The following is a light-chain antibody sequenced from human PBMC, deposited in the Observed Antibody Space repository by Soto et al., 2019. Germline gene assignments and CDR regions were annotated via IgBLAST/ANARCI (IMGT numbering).Light chain of an antibody. CDR2: GAS. CDR3: QQYVSSPPYT. V-gene: IGKV3-20*01. J-gene: IGKJ2*01. CDR1: QSVSSSC. Sequence: EIVLTQSPGTLSLSPGEKATLSCRASQSVSSSCLAWYQQKPGQAPRLLIFGASSRATGIPDRFSGSGSGTDFTLSISRLEPEDFAVYYCQQYVSSPPYTFGRGTKVDIK.